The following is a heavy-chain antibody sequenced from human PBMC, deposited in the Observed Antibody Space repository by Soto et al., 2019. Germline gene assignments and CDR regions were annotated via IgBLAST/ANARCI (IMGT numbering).Heavy chain of an antibody. V-gene: IGHV3-30*03. J-gene: IGHJ4*02. CDR3: GWYDY. D-gene: IGHD2-15*01. CDR1: GFIFSNYG. CDR2: ILSDGSNK. Sequence: QVQLVESGGGVVQPGRSLRLSCATSGFIFSNYGIHWIRQAPGKGLEWVAVILSDGSNKYYAESVKSRFTISRDNSKNTLYLQMNSLRAEDTAVYYCGWYDYWGQGTLVTVSS.